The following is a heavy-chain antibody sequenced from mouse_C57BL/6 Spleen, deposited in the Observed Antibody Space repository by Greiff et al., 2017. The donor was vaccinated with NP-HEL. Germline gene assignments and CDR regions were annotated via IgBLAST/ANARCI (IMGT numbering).Heavy chain of an antibody. J-gene: IGHJ4*01. CDR3: ARAVRYLDDAMDY. Sequence: EVQLVESGGGLVQPGGSLKLSCAASGFTFSDYYMYWVRQTPEKRLEWVAYISTGGGSTYYPDTVKGRFTISSDNAKNTLYLQLSRLKSEDTAMYDCARAVRYLDDAMDYWGQGSAVTVAS. CDR1: GFTFSDYY. D-gene: IGHD5-5*01. CDR2: ISTGGGST. V-gene: IGHV5-12*01.